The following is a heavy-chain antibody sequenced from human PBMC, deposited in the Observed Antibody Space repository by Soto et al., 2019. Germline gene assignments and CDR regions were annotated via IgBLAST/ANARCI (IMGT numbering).Heavy chain of an antibody. CDR2: INPSGGST. CDR1: GYALTSNY. V-gene: IGHV1-46*01. J-gene: IGHJ6*03. Sequence: SVKVTCKESGYALTSNYMHWVRQAPGQGLEWMGIINPSGGSTSYAQKFQGWVTMTRDTSISTAYMELSRLRSDDTAVYYCARGVREMVRGVIMGYYYYYMDVWGKGTTVTVSS. D-gene: IGHD3-10*01. CDR3: ARGVREMVRGVIMGYYYYYMDV.